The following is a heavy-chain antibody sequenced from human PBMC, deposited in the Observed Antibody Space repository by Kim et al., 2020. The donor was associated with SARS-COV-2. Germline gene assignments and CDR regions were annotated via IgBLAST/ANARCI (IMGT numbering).Heavy chain of an antibody. CDR1: GFTFSSYA. V-gene: IGHV3-23*01. D-gene: IGHD3-3*01. CDR3: AKIGVYDFWSGYGELDY. J-gene: IGHJ4*02. Sequence: GGSLRLSCAASGFTFSSYAMSWVRQAPGKGLEWVSAISGSGGSTYYADSVKGRFTISRDNSKNTLYLQMNSLRAEDTAVYYCAKIGVYDFWSGYGELDYWGQGTLVTVSS. CDR2: ISGSGGST.